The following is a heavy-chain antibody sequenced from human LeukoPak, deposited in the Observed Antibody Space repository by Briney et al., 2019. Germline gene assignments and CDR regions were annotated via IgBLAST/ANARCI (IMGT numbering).Heavy chain of an antibody. CDR2: IYYTGST. J-gene: IGHJ4*02. V-gene: IGHV4-59*01. Sequence: SETLSLTCSVSGGSLSTYYWSWIRQPPGKGLEWIGYIYYTGSTDSNPSLKSRVTISIDTSKNQFSLRLSSVTAADTAVYYCAKNPQRSLWFGELGALDYWGQGTLVTVSS. D-gene: IGHD3-10*01. CDR3: AKNPQRSLWFGELGALDY. CDR1: GGSLSTYY.